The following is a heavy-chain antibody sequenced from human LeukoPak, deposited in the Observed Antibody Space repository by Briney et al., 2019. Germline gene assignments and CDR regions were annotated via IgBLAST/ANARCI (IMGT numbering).Heavy chain of an antibody. CDR2: IYYSGST. Sequence: SQTLSLTCTVSGGSISSYYWSWIRQPPGKGLEWIGYIYYSGSTNYNPSLKSRVTISVDTSKNQFSLKLSSVTAADTAVYYCARHTPPYYFDYWGQGTLVTVSS. J-gene: IGHJ4*02. V-gene: IGHV4-59*08. CDR3: ARHTPPYYFDY. CDR1: GGSISSYY.